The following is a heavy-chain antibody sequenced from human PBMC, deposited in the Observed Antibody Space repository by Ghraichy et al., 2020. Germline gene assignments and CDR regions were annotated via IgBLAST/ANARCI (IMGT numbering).Heavy chain of an antibody. J-gene: IGHJ6*02. CDR2: ISWNSGSI. CDR1: GFSFNHYV. Sequence: GGSLRLSCAASGFSFNHYVMNWVRQAPGKGLEWVSSISWNSGSINYADSVKGRFTISRDNAKNSLYLQMNSLRVEDTALYYCSKVGNMADDVGNYHNSGINVWGQGTTVTVSS. V-gene: IGHV3-9*01. CDR3: SKVGNMADDVGNYHNSGINV. D-gene: IGHD5-24*01.